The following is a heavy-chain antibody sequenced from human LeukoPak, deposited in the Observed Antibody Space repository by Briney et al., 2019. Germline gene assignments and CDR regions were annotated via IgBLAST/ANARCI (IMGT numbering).Heavy chain of an antibody. V-gene: IGHV3-21*01. CDR3: ARVSGYYYYMDV. J-gene: IGHJ6*03. CDR1: GFTFSSYS. CDR2: ISSSSSYI. Sequence: GGSLRLSCAASGFTFSSYSMNWVRQAPGKGLEWVSSISSSSSYIYYADSVKGRFTISRDNAKNSLYLQMNSLRAEDTAVYYCARVSGYYYYMDVWGKGTTVTISS.